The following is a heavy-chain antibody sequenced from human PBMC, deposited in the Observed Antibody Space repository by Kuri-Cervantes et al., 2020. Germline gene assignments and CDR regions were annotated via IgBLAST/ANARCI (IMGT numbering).Heavy chain of an antibody. Sequence: SETLSLTCTVSGDSISSDRYYWTWIRQPAGKGLEWIGRIYTSGSTNYNPSLKSRVTISADTSKNQFSLKLSSVTAADTAVYYCAGGEIFVVVVAATIYFDYWGQGTLVTVSS. CDR2: IYTSGST. D-gene: IGHD2-15*01. CDR3: AGGEIFVVVVAATIYFDY. V-gene: IGHV4-61*02. CDR1: GDSISSDRYY. J-gene: IGHJ4*02.